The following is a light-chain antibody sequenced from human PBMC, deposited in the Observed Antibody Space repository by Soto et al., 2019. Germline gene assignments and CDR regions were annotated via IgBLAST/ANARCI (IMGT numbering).Light chain of an antibody. J-gene: IGLJ3*02. CDR1: SSDVGGYNY. CDR3: CSSVGSYTSV. V-gene: IGLV2-11*01. Sequence: QSALTQPRSVSGSPGQSVTISCTGTSSDVGGYNYVSWYQQHPGKAPKLMIYDVSKRPSGVPDRFSGSKSGNTASLTISGLQAEDEADYYCCSSVGSYTSVFGGGNKVTVL. CDR2: DVS.